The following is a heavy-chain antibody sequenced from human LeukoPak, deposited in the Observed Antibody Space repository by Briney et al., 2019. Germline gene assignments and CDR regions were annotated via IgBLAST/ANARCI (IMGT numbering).Heavy chain of an antibody. V-gene: IGHV4-30-4*08. CDR1: GGSISSGDYY. D-gene: IGHD4/OR15-4a*01. J-gene: IGHJ3*02. Sequence: PSQTLSLTCTVSGGSISSGDYYWSWIRQPPGKGLEWIGYIYYSGSTYYNPSLKSRVTISVDTSKNQFSPKLSSVTAADTAVYYCAREGDGATDAFDIWGQGTMVTVSS. CDR3: AREGDGATDAFDI. CDR2: IYYSGST.